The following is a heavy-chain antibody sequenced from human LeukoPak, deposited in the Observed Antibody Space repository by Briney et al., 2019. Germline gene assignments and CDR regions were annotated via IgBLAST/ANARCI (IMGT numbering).Heavy chain of an antibody. CDR2: IYYSGST. D-gene: IGHD4-17*01. J-gene: IGHJ4*02. Sequence: PSETLSLTCTVSGGSISSGDYYWSWIRQPPGKGLEWIGYIYYSGSTYYNPSLKSRVTISVDTSKNQFSLKLSSVTAADTAVYYCARGDGDYDYLDYWGQGTLVTVSS. V-gene: IGHV4-30-4*01. CDR1: GGSISSGDYY. CDR3: ARGDGDYDYLDY.